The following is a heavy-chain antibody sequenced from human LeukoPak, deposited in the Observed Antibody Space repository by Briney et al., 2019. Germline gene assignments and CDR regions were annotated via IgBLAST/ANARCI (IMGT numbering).Heavy chain of an antibody. CDR1: GFTFSSYE. CDR3: AFNSGYSSAWSPDY. D-gene: IGHD6-19*01. Sequence: KPGGSLRLSCAASGFTFSSYEMNWVRQAPGKGLEWVSYISSSGSTIYYADSVKGRFTISRDNAKNSLYLQMNSLRAEDTAVYYCAFNSGYSSAWSPDYWGQGTLVTVSS. V-gene: IGHV3-48*03. CDR2: ISSSGSTI. J-gene: IGHJ4*02.